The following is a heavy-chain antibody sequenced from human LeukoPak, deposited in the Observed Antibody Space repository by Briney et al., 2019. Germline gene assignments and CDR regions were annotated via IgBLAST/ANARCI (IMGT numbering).Heavy chain of an antibody. CDR3: AKGSLAVAGNFGY. V-gene: IGHV3-9*01. Sequence: PGGSLRLSCAASGFTFDDYAMHWVRQAPGKGLEWVSGISWNSGSIGYADSVKGRFTISRDNAKNSLYLQMNSLRAEDTALYYCAKGSLAVAGNFGYWGQATLVTVSS. CDR1: GFTFDDYA. J-gene: IGHJ4*02. CDR2: ISWNSGSI. D-gene: IGHD6-19*01.